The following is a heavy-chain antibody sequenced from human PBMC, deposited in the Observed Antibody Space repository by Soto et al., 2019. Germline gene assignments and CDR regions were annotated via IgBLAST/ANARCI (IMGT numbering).Heavy chain of an antibody. V-gene: IGHV3-15*07. CDR3: TTDPRMITFGGVIVIYYGMDV. CDR2: IKSKTDGGTT. D-gene: IGHD3-16*02. J-gene: IGHJ6*02. CDR1: GFTFSNAW. Sequence: GGSLRLSCAASGFTFSNAWMNWVRQAPGKGLEWVGRIKSKTDGGTTDYAAPVKGRFTISRDDSKNTLYLQMNSLKTEDTAVYYCTTDPRMITFGGVIVIYYGMDVWGQGTTVTVSS.